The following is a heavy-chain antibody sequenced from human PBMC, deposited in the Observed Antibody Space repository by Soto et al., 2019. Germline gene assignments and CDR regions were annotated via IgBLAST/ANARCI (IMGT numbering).Heavy chain of an antibody. CDR1: GGSISDGAYY. V-gene: IGHV4-30-4*01. Sequence: QVQLQESGPGLVKPSQTLSLTCTVSGGSISDGAYYWSWIRQPPGKGLEWIGHIHNSGNTYNNPSRRSRLTISLDASKRQSSLNLNSVTAADPAVYYCASGLSGDKVDQWGQGTLVTVSS. D-gene: IGHD2-21*01. CDR2: IHNSGNT. CDR3: ASGLSGDKVDQ. J-gene: IGHJ4*02.